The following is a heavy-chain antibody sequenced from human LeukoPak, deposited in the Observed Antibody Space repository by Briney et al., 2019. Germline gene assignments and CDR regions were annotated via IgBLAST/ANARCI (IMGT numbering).Heavy chain of an antibody. Sequence: PGGSLRLSCAASGFTFSSYGMHWVRQAPGKGLEWVAVISYDGSNKYYADSVKGRFTISRDNSKSTLYLQMNSLRAEDTAVYYCAKLGTSSSPGYNWFDPWGQGTLVTVSS. CDR3: AKLGTSSSPGYNWFDP. V-gene: IGHV3-30*18. CDR2: ISYDGSNK. J-gene: IGHJ5*02. CDR1: GFTFSSYG. D-gene: IGHD6-13*01.